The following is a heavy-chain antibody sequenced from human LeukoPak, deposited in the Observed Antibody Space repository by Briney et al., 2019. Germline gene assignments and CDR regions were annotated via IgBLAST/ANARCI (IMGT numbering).Heavy chain of an antibody. D-gene: IGHD5-12*01. V-gene: IGHV4-61*02. Sequence: PSETLSLTCTVSGGSISSSSYYWSWIRQPAGKGLEWIGRIYTSGSTNYNPSLKSRVTISVDTSKNQFSLKLSSVTAADTAVYYCARDQGYSGYEDYFDYWGQGTLVTVSS. J-gene: IGHJ4*02. CDR1: GGSISSSSYY. CDR2: IYTSGST. CDR3: ARDQGYSGYEDYFDY.